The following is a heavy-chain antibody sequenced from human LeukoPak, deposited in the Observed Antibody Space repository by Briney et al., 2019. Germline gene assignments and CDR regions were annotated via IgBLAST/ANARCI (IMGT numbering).Heavy chain of an antibody. V-gene: IGHV4-59*01. D-gene: IGHD5-18*01. Sequence: SETLSLTCTVSGGSISSYYWSWIRQPPGKGLEWIGYIYYSGSTNYNPSLKSRVTISVDTSKNQFSLKLSSVTAADTAVYYCARMRGYSYDPWGQGILVTVSS. CDR3: ARMRGYSYDP. CDR1: GGSISSYY. CDR2: IYYSGST. J-gene: IGHJ5*02.